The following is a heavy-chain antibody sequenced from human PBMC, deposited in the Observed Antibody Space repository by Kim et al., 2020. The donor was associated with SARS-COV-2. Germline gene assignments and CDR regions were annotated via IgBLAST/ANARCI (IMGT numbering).Heavy chain of an antibody. CDR1: RCTFNNYW. V-gene: IGHV3-74*01. J-gene: IGHJ6*02. Sequence: GGSLRLSCAVSRCTFNNYWINWVRHAPGKGLGWGSRISSDGSITNYADYVKGRFTMSRDHAENTLYLQMNSLRAEDTAVYYCARGFFRDGCDVWGQGTTVTVSS. CDR3: ARGFFRDGCDV. D-gene: IGHD3-10*01. CDR2: ISSDGSIT.